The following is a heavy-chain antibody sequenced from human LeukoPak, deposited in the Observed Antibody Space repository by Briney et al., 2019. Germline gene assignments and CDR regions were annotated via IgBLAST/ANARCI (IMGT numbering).Heavy chain of an antibody. Sequence: PGGSLRLSCAASGFIFRNYGMSWVRQAPGKGLEWVSTVHGRNYYADSVKGRFIISRDDSRSTLYLQMDNLRVEDTAVYYCVKDQPGDGYNSIWGQGTLVTVSS. CDR2: VHGRN. CDR1: GFIFRNYG. D-gene: IGHD5-24*01. CDR3: VKDQPGDGYNSI. J-gene: IGHJ4*02. V-gene: IGHV3-23*01.